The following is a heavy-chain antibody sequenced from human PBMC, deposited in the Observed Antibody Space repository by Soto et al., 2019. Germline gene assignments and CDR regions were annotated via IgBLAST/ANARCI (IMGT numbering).Heavy chain of an antibody. J-gene: IGHJ6*02. V-gene: IGHV3-30*04. D-gene: IGHD2-2*03. CDR1: GFTFSSYA. Sequence: GGSLRLSCAASGFTFSSYAMHWVRQAPGKGLEWVAVMSYDGINKYYADSVKGRFTISRDSSKNTLNVQMSSLRAEDTAVYYCARGGYCNSSSCYRYGMDVWGQGTTVTVSS. CDR2: MSYDGINK. CDR3: ARGGYCNSSSCYRYGMDV.